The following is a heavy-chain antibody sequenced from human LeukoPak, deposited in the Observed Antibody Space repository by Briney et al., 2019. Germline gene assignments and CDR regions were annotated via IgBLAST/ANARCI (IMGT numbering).Heavy chain of an antibody. V-gene: IGHV4-39*01. CDR3: ARLSLAAENY. D-gene: IGHD6-13*01. Sequence: PSETLSLTCTVSGGSISRSSYYWGWIRQPPGKGLEWIGSIFYSGRTYYNPSLKSRVTISVDTSKNQFSLTLSSVTASDTAVYYCARLSLAAENYWGQGTLVTVSS. J-gene: IGHJ4*01. CDR2: IFYSGRT. CDR1: GGSISRSSYY.